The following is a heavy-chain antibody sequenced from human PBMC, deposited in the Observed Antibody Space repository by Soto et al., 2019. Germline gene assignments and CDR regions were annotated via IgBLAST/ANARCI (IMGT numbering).Heavy chain of an antibody. V-gene: IGHV1-3*01. D-gene: IGHD3-10*01. J-gene: IGHJ4*02. Sequence: QVQLVQSGAEVKKPGASVKVSCKASGYTFTSYAMHWVRQAPGQRLEWMGWINAGNGNTKYSQKFQGRVTITRDTSASTDYMELSSLRSEDTAVYYCASSREWMVRGVCDYWGQGTLVTVSS. CDR2: INAGNGNT. CDR1: GYTFTSYA. CDR3: ASSREWMVRGVCDY.